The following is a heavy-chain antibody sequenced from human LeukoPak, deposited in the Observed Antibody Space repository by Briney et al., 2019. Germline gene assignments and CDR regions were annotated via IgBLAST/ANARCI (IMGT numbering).Heavy chain of an antibody. D-gene: IGHD3-22*01. CDR1: GGSISSYY. J-gene: IGHJ4*02. Sequence: SETLSLTCTVSGGSISSYYWSWIRQPPGKGLEWIGYIYYTGSTNYNPSLKSRVTISVDTSKNQFSLKLSSVTAADTAVYYCARWYYYDSSVAVDHWGQGTLVTGSS. V-gene: IGHV4-59*01. CDR3: ARWYYYDSSVAVDH. CDR2: IYYTGST.